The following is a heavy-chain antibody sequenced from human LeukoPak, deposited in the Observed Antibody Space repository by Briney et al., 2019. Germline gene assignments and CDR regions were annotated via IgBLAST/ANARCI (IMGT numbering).Heavy chain of an antibody. D-gene: IGHD1-26*01. CDR2: INSDGSST. CDR3: ARAVGATDYFDY. Sequence: GGSLRLSCAASGFTFSSYWMHWVRQAPGKGLVWVSRINSDGSSTSYADSVKGRFTISRDNAKNTLYLQMNSPRAEDTAVYYCARAVGATDYFDYWGQGTLVTVSS. J-gene: IGHJ4*02. CDR1: GFTFSSYW. V-gene: IGHV3-74*01.